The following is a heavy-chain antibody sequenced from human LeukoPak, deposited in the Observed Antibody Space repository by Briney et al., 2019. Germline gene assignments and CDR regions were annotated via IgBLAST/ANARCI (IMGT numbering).Heavy chain of an antibody. CDR1: GGSISSSSYY. V-gene: IGHV4-39*07. J-gene: IGHJ4*02. Sequence: SETLSLTCTVSGGSISSSSYYWGWIRQPPGKGLEWIGSIYHSGSTYYNPSLKSRVTISVDTSKNQFSLKLSSVTAADTAVYYCARIKDYGDYGHPVFDYWGQGTLVTVSS. D-gene: IGHD4-17*01. CDR2: IYHSGST. CDR3: ARIKDYGDYGHPVFDY.